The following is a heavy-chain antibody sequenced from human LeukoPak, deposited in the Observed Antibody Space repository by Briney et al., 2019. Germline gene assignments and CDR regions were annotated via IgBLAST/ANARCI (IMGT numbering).Heavy chain of an antibody. D-gene: IGHD6-13*01. Sequence: PGGSLRLSCAASGFTLSSYWMSWVRQAPGKGLEWVANIKQDGSEKYYVDSVKGRFTISRDNAKNSLYLQMNSLRAEDTAVYYCARKLVGDYWGQGTLVTVSS. V-gene: IGHV3-7*05. CDR3: ARKLVGDY. J-gene: IGHJ4*02. CDR2: IKQDGSEK. CDR1: GFTLSSYW.